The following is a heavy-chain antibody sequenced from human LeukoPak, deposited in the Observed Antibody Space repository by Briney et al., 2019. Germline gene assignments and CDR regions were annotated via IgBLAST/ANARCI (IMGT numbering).Heavy chain of an antibody. J-gene: IGHJ4*02. CDR3: AKHSGAGTYMGTFDY. D-gene: IGHD3-10*01. CDR1: GFTFSSYG. Sequence: GGPLRLPCVASGFTFSSYGMNWVRQAPGKGLEWVAFIRYDGSNEYYADSVKGRFTISRDNSKNTLFLQMNSLRAEDTAVYYCAKHSGAGTYMGTFDYWGQGTLVTVSS. V-gene: IGHV3-30*02. CDR2: IRYDGSNE.